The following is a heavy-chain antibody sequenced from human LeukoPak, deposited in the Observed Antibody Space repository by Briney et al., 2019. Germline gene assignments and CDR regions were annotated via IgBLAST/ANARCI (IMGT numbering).Heavy chain of an antibody. CDR1: GFTFSKYW. V-gene: IGHV3-74*01. D-gene: IGHD3-10*02. CDR2: INSDGSST. CDR3: AELGITMIGGV. J-gene: IGHJ6*04. Sequence: GSLRLSCAASGFTFSKYWMHWVRQAPGKGLVWVSRINSDGSSTSYADFVKGRFTISRDNAKNSLYLQMNSLRAEDTAVYYCAELGITMIGGVWGKGTTVTVSS.